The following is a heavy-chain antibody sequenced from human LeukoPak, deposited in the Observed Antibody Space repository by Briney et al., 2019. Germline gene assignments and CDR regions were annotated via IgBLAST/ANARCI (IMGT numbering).Heavy chain of an antibody. CDR3: ARSTYVYDSSGYYSHDAFDI. J-gene: IGHJ3*02. D-gene: IGHD3-22*01. CDR2: ISAYNGNT. Sequence: ASVKVSCKASGYTFTSYGISWVRQAPGQGLEWMGWISAYNGNTNYAQKLQGRVTMTTDTSTSTAYMELRSLRSDDTAVYYCARSTYVYDSSGYYSHDAFDIWGQGTMVTVSS. V-gene: IGHV1-18*01. CDR1: GYTFTSYG.